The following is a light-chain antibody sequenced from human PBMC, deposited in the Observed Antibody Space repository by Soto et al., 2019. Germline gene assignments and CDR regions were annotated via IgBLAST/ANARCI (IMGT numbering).Light chain of an antibody. Sequence: EIVLTQSPGTLSLSPGERATLSCRASQSLGASYLAWYQQKPGQAPRLLIYRTSNRASGIPDRFSGSGSGPDFTLTISRLEPEDFVVYYCHQYGRSPRTFGQGTKVEIK. CDR3: HQYGRSPRT. V-gene: IGKV3-20*01. CDR1: QSLGASY. J-gene: IGKJ1*01. CDR2: RTS.